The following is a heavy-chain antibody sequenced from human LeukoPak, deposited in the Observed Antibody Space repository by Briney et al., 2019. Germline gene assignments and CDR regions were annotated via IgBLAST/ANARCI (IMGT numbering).Heavy chain of an antibody. J-gene: IGHJ4*02. CDR1: GFTFSSYW. CDR2: IKKDGSEK. Sequence: PGGSLRLSCEASGFTFSSYWMSWVRQAPGKGLEWVASIKKDGSEKYYVDSVKGRFTLSRDNAKNSLYLQMNSLRAEDTAVYYCARDQGSFDYWGQGTLVTVSS. V-gene: IGHV3-7*01. CDR3: ARDQGSFDY. D-gene: IGHD2-15*01.